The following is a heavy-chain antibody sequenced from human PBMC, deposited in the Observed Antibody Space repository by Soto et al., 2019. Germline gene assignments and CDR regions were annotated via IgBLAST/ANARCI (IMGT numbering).Heavy chain of an antibody. CDR3: AREGSGYNF. CDR1: GGTFNSVG. V-gene: IGHV1-69*13. J-gene: IGHJ1*01. Sequence: ASVKVSCKASGGTFNSVGISWVRQAPGQGLEWMGGIIPVFGRPNYAQRFRGRLTITADESTNTGYMELIDLRSRDTAVYYCAREGSGYNFWGQGTQVTVSS. CDR2: IIPVFGRP. D-gene: IGHD5-12*01.